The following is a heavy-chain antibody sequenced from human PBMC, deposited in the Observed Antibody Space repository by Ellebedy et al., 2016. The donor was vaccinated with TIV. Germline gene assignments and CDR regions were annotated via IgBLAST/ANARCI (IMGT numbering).Heavy chain of an antibody. CDR1: GYTFTSYA. D-gene: IGHD6-19*01. CDR2: INAGNGNT. J-gene: IGHJ5*02. CDR3: ARDIGSGYQGNWFDP. Sequence: ASVKVSCKASGYTFTSYAMHWVRQAPGQRLEWMGWINAGNGNTKYSQKFQGRVTITRDTSASTAYMELSSLRSEDTAVYYCARDIGSGYQGNWFDPWGQGTLVTVSS. V-gene: IGHV1-3*01.